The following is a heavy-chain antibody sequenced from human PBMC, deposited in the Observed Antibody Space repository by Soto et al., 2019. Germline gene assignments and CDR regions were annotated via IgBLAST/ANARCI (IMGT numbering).Heavy chain of an antibody. D-gene: IGHD3-10*01. CDR1: GFTFSDYA. CDR2: LSGSGSST. Sequence: GGSLRLSCAVSGFTFSDYAMSWGRQAPGKGLEWVSSLSGSGSSTYYADSVSGRFTISRDNLKNTVYLQMNSLRVEETAIYYCEKGGEYSSYYYAMHVWGQGTTVTVSS. V-gene: IGHV3-23*01. J-gene: IGHJ6*02. CDR3: EKGGEYSSYYYAMHV.